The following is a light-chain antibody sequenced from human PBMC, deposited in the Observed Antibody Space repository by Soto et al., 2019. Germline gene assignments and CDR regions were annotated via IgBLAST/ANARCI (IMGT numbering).Light chain of an antibody. J-gene: IGKJ5*01. CDR3: QQYNNRPPIT. CDR2: DTS. CDR1: QSVSIK. Sequence: ENVMTQSPPTLSVSEGERATLSCRASQSVSIKLAWYQQKPGQAPRLLXYDTSTRATGIPARFSGSGSGTEFTLTISSLQSEDFAVYYCQQYNNRPPITFGQGTRL. V-gene: IGKV3-15*01.